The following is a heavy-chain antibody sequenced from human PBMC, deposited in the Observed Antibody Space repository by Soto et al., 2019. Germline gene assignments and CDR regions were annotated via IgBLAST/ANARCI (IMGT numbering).Heavy chain of an antibody. J-gene: IGHJ6*02. CDR3: VNGDPQGHYYYYYGMDV. D-gene: IGHD3-3*01. CDR2: ISSNGGST. V-gene: IGHV3-64D*06. CDR1: GFTFSSYA. Sequence: GGSLRLSCSASGFTFSSYAMHWVRQAPGKGLEYVSAISSNGGSTYYADSVKGRFTISRDNSKNTLYLQMSSLRAEDTAVYYCVNGDPQGHYYYYYGMDVWGQGTTVTVSS.